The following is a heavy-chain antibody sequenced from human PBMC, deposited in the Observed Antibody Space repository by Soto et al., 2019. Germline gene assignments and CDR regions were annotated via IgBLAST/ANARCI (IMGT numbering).Heavy chain of an antibody. CDR1: GYTFTSYD. J-gene: IGHJ6*03. V-gene: IGHV1-8*01. CDR2: MNPNSGNT. D-gene: IGHD3-10*01. CDR3: ARGPRWFGELSLWYYYYYYMDV. Sequence: ASVKVSCKASGYTFTSYDINWVRQATGQGLEWMGWMNPNSGNTGYAQKFQGRVTMTRNTSISTAYMELSSLRSEDTAVYYCARGPRWFGELSLWYYYYYYMDVWGKGTTVTVSS.